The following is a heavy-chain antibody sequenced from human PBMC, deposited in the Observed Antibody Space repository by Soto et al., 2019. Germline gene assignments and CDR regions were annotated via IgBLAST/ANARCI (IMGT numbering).Heavy chain of an antibody. Sequence: PSETLSLTCTVSGGSISSYYWSWIRQPPGKGLEWIGYIYYSGSTNYNPSLKSRVTISVDTPKNQFSLKLSSVTAADTAVYYCARESKTGGYYDSSGYYSYNWFDPWGQGTLVTVSS. D-gene: IGHD3-22*01. CDR3: ARESKTGGYYDSSGYYSYNWFDP. CDR2: IYYSGST. CDR1: GGSISSYY. J-gene: IGHJ5*02. V-gene: IGHV4-59*01.